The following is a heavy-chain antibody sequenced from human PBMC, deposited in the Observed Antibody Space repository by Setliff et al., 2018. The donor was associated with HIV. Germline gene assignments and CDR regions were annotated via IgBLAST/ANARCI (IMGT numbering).Heavy chain of an antibody. CDR1: GGSFSDYY. D-gene: IGHD6-25*01. CDR3: ARRYRIAARPKWFDP. J-gene: IGHJ5*02. V-gene: IGHV4-34*01. CDR2: INHSGST. Sequence: SETLSLTCAVYGGSFSDYYWSWIRQPPGKGLEWIVEINHSGSTNYNPSLKSRVTISVDTSKNQFSLKLRSVTASDTAVYYCARRYRIAARPKWFDPWGQGTLVTVSS.